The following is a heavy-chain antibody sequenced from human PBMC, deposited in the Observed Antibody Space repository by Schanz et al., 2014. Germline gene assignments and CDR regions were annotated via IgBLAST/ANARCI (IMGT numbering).Heavy chain of an antibody. CDR3: ARIGGSVFDY. D-gene: IGHD3-10*01. CDR1: GFTFSSYD. CDR2: LWHDGSKK. J-gene: IGHJ4*02. Sequence: QVQLVESGGGVVQPGRSLRLSCVASGFTFSSYDVFWVRQAPGKGLEWVAILWHDGSKKYYADSVKGRFAISRDNAKSSLYLQMNSQRVEGTAVYYCARIGGSVFDYWAQGTLVTDSS. V-gene: IGHV3-33*03.